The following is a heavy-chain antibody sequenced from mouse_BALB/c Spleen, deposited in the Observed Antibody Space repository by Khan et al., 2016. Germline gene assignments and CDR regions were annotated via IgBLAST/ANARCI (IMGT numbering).Heavy chain of an antibody. CDR3: ARDSYGSSYCDY. V-gene: IGHV3-2*02. D-gene: IGHD1-1*01. CDR1: GYSITSDYA. CDR2: ISYSGST. Sequence: EVKLLESGPGLVKPSQSLSLTCTVTGYSITSDYAWNWIRQFPGNKLDWMGYISYSGSTSYNPSLKSRISITRDTSKNQFFLQLNSVTTEDTATYYCARDSYGSSYCDYWGQGTTLTVSS. J-gene: IGHJ2*01.